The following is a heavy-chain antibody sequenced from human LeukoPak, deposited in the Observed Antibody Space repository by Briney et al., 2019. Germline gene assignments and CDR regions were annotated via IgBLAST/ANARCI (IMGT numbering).Heavy chain of an antibody. Sequence: SETLSLTCTVSGGSISSYYWSWIRQPAGKGLEWIGRIYTSGSTNYNPSLKSRVTMSVDTSKNQFSLKLSSVTAADTAVYYCARYCTNGVCYGESENWYFDLWGRGTLVTVSS. CDR3: ARYCTNGVCYGESENWYFDL. D-gene: IGHD2-8*01. J-gene: IGHJ2*01. V-gene: IGHV4-4*07. CDR1: GGSISSYY. CDR2: IYTSGST.